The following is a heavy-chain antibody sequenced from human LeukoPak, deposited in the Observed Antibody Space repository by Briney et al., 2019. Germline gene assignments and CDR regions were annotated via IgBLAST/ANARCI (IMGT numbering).Heavy chain of an antibody. D-gene: IGHD1-1*01. V-gene: IGHV3-23*01. Sequence: GGSLRLSCDASGFSINTHTMYWVRQAPGEGLEWVSGIRNSGGMTYYADSVRGRFTISTDNSKNTLYLQMNSLRAEDTALYYCAKGLERESRLDSWGQGTLVTVSS. CDR3: AKGLERESRLDS. CDR1: GFSINTHT. J-gene: IGHJ4*02. CDR2: IRNSGGMT.